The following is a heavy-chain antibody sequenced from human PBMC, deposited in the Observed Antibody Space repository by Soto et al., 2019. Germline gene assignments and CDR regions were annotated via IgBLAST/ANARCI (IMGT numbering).Heavy chain of an antibody. V-gene: IGHV4-30-2*01. J-gene: IGHJ4*02. CDR2: IYHSGST. Sequence: TLSLTCAVSVGSISSGGYSWSWIRQPPGKGLEWIGYIYHSGSTYYNPSLKSRVTISVDRSKNQFSLKLSSVTAADTAVYYCASCGGSTSCQLGFGYWGQGTLVTVSS. CDR1: VGSISSGGYS. CDR3: ASCGGSTSCQLGFGY. D-gene: IGHD2-2*01.